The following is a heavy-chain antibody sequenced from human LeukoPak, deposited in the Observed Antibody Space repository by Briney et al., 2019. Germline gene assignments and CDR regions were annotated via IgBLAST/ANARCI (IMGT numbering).Heavy chain of an antibody. CDR3: ARRGIAAAAPFDY. D-gene: IGHD6-13*01. CDR1: GGSISSYY. J-gene: IGHJ4*02. Sequence: SETLSLTCTVSGGSISSYYWSWIRQPPGKGLEWIGYIYHSGSTYYNPSLKSRVTISVDRSKNQFSLKLSSVTAADTAVYYCARRGIAAAAPFDYWGQGTLVTVSS. V-gene: IGHV4-59*12. CDR2: IYHSGST.